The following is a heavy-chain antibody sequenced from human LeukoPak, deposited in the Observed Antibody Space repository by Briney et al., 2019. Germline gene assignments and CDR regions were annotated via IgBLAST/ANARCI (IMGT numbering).Heavy chain of an antibody. CDR1: GYTFTRYD. J-gene: IGHJ6*02. CDR2: FDPEDGET. V-gene: IGHV1-24*01. CDR3: ATSYYYGSGSYYIYYYYGMDV. Sequence: GASVKVSCKASGYTFTRYDINWVRQAPGKGLEWMGGFDPEDGETIYAQKFQGRVTMTEDTSTDTAYMELSSLRSEDTAVYYCATSYYYGSGSYYIYYYYGMDVWGQGTTVTVSS. D-gene: IGHD3-10*01.